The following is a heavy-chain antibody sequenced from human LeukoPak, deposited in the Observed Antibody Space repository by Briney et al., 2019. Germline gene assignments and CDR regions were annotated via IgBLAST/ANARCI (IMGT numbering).Heavy chain of an antibody. V-gene: IGHV1-69*13. J-gene: IGHJ6*02. CDR3: ARDRGLGYCSSTSCPYYYYYGMDV. Sequence: GASVKVSCKASGYIFTDYYIHWVRQAPGQGLEWMGGIIPIFGTANYAQKFQGRVTITADESTGTAYMELSSLRSEDTAVYYCARDRGLGYCSSTSCPYYYYYGMDVWGQGTTVTVSS. CDR2: IIPIFGTA. D-gene: IGHD2-2*01. CDR1: GYIFTDYY.